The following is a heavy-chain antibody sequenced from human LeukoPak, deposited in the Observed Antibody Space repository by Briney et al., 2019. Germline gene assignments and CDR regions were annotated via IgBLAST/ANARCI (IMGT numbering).Heavy chain of an antibody. J-gene: IGHJ5*02. CDR1: GLTFSSYA. D-gene: IGHD3-10*01. CDR3: AKDSSGSYGSGSPLYNWFDP. CDR2: ISGSGGST. V-gene: IGHV3-23*01. Sequence: PGGSLRLSCAASGLTFSSYAMSWVRQAPGKGLEWVSAISGSGGSTYYADSVKGRFTISRDNSKNTLYLQMNSLRAEDTAVYYCAKDSSGSYGSGSPLYNWFDPWGQGTLVTVSS.